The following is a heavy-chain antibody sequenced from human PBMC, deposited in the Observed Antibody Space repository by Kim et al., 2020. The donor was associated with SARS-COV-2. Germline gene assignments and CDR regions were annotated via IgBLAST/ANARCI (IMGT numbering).Heavy chain of an antibody. J-gene: IGHJ6*02. D-gene: IGHD2-2*02. CDR2: IDGSGDRS. V-gene: IGHV3-23*01. CDR1: GFTFSNNA. CDR3: AKGRSVSCYSEMDV. Sequence: GGSLRLSCAASGFTFSNNAMSWVRQAPGKGLEWVSVIDGSGDRSYYADSVKGRFTISRDNFRNTLYLQMNSLRVEDTAVYYCAKGRSVSCYSEMDVWGQG.